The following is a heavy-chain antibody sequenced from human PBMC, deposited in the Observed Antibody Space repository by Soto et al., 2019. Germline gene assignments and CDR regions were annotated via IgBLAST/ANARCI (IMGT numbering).Heavy chain of an antibody. V-gene: IGHV4-38-2*02. CDR2: VYHSGST. J-gene: IGHJ4*02. Sequence: LEILSVSCTVSDYYIIGPVYCRRIRQPPGKGLEWIGSVYHSGSTSYNPSLKSRVTISVDTSKNQFFLKLSSVTAADTAVYYCARVRKGYYSDSSGYYSYYFDYWGQGTLVSVSS. CDR3: ARVRKGYYSDSSGYYSYYFDY. CDR1: DYYIIGPVY. D-gene: IGHD3-22*01.